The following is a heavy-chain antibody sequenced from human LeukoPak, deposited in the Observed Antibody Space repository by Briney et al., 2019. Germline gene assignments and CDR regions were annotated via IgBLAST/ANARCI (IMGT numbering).Heavy chain of an antibody. CDR2: IYTYNGNT. CDR3: ARVVLDHYYDSSGYLGTLDY. CDR1: GYTFTNYG. V-gene: IGHV1-18*01. J-gene: IGHJ4*02. D-gene: IGHD3-22*01. Sequence: ASVKVSCKASGYTFTNYGISWVRQAPGQGLEWMGWIYTYNGNTNYAQKFQGRVTMTTDTSTSTACMELRSLRSDDTAVYYCARVVLDHYYDSSGYLGTLDYWGQGTLVTVSS.